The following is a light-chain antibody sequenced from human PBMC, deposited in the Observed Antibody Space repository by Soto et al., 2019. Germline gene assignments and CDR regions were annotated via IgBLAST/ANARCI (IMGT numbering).Light chain of an antibody. J-gene: IGKJ1*01. CDR1: QSVSNN. Sequence: EIVMTQSPATLSLSPGERATLSCRASQSVSNNYLAWYQQKPGQAPRLLIYGASTRATGIPARFSGSGSGTEFTLTISSLQSEDFAVYYCQQYSNWPQTFGQGTKVDIK. V-gene: IGKV3-15*01. CDR3: QQYSNWPQT. CDR2: GAS.